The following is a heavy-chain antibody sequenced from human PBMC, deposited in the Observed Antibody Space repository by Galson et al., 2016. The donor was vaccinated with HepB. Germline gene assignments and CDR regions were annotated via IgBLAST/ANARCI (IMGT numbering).Heavy chain of an antibody. V-gene: IGHV5-10-1*01. CDR1: GYTFTRYW. D-gene: IGHD3-10*01. CDR2: IDPSDSHT. J-gene: IGHJ4*02. Sequence: QSGAEVKKPGESLRISCQGSGYTFTRYWISWVRQRPGEGLEWMGTIDPSDSHTKYSTSFQGNVTLSVDKSISIAYLQWSSLKASDTAVYYCARRDTYYSGSANPGLDYWGQGTLVIVSS. CDR3: ARRDTYYSGSANPGLDY.